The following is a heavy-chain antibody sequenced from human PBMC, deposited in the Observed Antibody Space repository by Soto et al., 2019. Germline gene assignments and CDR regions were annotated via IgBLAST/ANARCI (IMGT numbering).Heavy chain of an antibody. CDR2: INYSGST. J-gene: IGHJ5*02. CDR3: ARGGTYSRLIIGDWFDP. D-gene: IGHD3-16*01. Sequence: PSETLSLTCTVSGGSISSYYWSWIRQPPGKTLEWIGYINYSGSTNYNPSLKSRVTISVDTSKNQFSLKLSSVTAADTAMYYCARGGTYSRLIIGDWFDPWGQGTLVTVSS. V-gene: IGHV4-59*01. CDR1: GGSISSYY.